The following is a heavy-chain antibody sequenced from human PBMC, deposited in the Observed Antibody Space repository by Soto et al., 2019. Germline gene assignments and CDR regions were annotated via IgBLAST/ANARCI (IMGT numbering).Heavy chain of an antibody. CDR3: VRQTTVVPYYFDY. Sequence: GGSLRLSCAASGFTFDRYSMNWVRQTPGKGLEWVSSISDRSSYIYYADSLKGRFTISRDNTKNSVYLQMNSVRAEDTAVYYCVRQTTVVPYYFDYWGQGTMVTVSS. J-gene: IGHJ4*02. CDR1: GFTFDRYS. CDR2: ISDRSSYI. D-gene: IGHD4-17*01. V-gene: IGHV3-21*01.